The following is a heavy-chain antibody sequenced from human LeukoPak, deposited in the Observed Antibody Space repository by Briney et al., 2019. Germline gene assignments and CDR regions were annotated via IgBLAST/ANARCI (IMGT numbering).Heavy chain of an antibody. J-gene: IGHJ4*02. CDR1: GFTFSSYA. V-gene: IGHV3-23*01. CDR2: ISGSGGST. Sequence: PGGSLRVSCAASGFTFSSYAMSWVRQAPGKGLEWVSGISGSGGSTYYADSVKGRFTISRDNSKNTLYLQMTSLRAEDTAVYYCAKEYSSGWYYFDYWGQGTLVTVSS. CDR3: AKEYSSGWYYFDY. D-gene: IGHD6-19*01.